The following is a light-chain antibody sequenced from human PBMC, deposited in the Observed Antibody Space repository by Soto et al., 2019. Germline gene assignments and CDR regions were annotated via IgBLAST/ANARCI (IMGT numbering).Light chain of an antibody. CDR1: QSISIW. V-gene: IGKV1-5*03. CDR2: KAS. Sequence: DIQITQSPSTPSASVGDRVTITCRASQSISIWLAWYQQKPGKAPKILIYKASSLESGVPSRFSGSGSGTEFTLTISSLXPDDFATYYCQQYSTYTPSTFGQGTKVDIK. CDR3: QQYSTYTPST. J-gene: IGKJ1*01.